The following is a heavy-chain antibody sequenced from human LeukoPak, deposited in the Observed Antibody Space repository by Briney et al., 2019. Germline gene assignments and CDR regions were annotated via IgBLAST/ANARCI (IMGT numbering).Heavy chain of an antibody. D-gene: IGHD3-22*01. CDR3: ARDLYYYDSSGYTPIRFDY. J-gene: IGHJ4*02. Sequence: GASVMVSCKASGYTFTGCYMHWVRQAPGQGLEWMGWINPNIGGTNYAQKFQGRVTMTRDTSISTAYMELSRLRSDDTAVYYCARDLYYYDSSGYTPIRFDYWGQGTLVTVSS. CDR2: INPNIGGT. V-gene: IGHV1-2*02. CDR1: GYTFTGCY.